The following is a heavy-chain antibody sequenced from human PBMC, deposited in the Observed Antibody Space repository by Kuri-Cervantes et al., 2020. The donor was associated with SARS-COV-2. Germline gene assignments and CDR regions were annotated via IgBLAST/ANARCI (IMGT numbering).Heavy chain of an antibody. CDR2: IYHSGST. D-gene: IGHD3-22*01. J-gene: IGHJ4*02. Sequence: SETLSLTCTVSGYSISSGYYWGWIRQPPGKGLEWIGSIYHSGSTYYNPSLKSRVTISVDTSKNQFSLKLSSVTAADTAVYYCASGYSIDYWGQGTLVTVSS. CDR3: ASGYSIDY. CDR1: GYSISSGYY. V-gene: IGHV4-38-2*02.